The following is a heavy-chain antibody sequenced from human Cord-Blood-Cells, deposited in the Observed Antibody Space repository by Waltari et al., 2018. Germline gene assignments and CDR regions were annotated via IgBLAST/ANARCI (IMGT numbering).Heavy chain of an antibody. CDR3: ASSDSSSWYAYFQH. CDR2: IYHSGRT. D-gene: IGHD6-13*01. Sequence: QVQLQESGPGLVKPSGTLSLTCAVSGGSISSSNWWSWVRQPPGKGVEWIGEIYHSGRTNYNPSLKSRVTISVDKSKNQFSLKLSSVTAADTAVYYCASSDSSSWYAYFQHWGQGTLVTVSS. CDR1: GGSISSSNW. J-gene: IGHJ1*01. V-gene: IGHV4-4*02.